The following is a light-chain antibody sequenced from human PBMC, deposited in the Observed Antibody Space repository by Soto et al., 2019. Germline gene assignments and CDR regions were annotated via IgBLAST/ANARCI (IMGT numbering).Light chain of an antibody. CDR1: QSVGSN. Sequence: EIVMTQSPATLSVSPGERATLSCRASQSVGSNLAWYQQKPGQAPRLLIYGASARATGIPARFSGSGSGTEFTLTISSLQSEDFAVYYCQHYNNWPFTFGQGTKVDSK. CDR3: QHYNNWPFT. CDR2: GAS. J-gene: IGKJ2*01. V-gene: IGKV3-15*01.